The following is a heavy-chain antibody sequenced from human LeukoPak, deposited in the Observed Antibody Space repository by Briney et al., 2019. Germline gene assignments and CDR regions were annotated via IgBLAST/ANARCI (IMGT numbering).Heavy chain of an antibody. CDR3: ARAPGYYDFWSGPNSYDY. Sequence: SETLSLTCTVSGGSISSSSYYWGWIRQPPGKGLEWIGSIYYSGSTYYNPSLKSRVTISVDTSKNQFSLKLSSVTAADTAVYYCARAPGYYDFWSGPNSYDYWGQGTLVTVSS. V-gene: IGHV4-39*07. CDR2: IYYSGST. CDR1: GGSISSSSYY. D-gene: IGHD3-3*01. J-gene: IGHJ4*02.